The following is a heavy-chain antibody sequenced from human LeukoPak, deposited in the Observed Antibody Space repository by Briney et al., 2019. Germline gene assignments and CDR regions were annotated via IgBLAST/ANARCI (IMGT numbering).Heavy chain of an antibody. Sequence: SETLSLTCTVSGGSISSGSYYWSWIRQPAGKGLEWIGRIYTSGSTNYNPSLKSRVTISVDTSKNQFSLKLSSVTAADTAVYYCARQHTIFGVVGWGQGTLVTVSS. CDR2: IYTSGST. V-gene: IGHV4-61*02. J-gene: IGHJ4*02. CDR1: GGSISSGSYY. CDR3: ARQHTIFGVVG. D-gene: IGHD3-3*01.